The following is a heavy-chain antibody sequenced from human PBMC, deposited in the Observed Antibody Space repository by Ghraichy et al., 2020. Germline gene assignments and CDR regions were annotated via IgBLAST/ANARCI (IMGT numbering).Heavy chain of an antibody. J-gene: IGHJ3*02. CDR1: GFTFSDYY. D-gene: IGHD5-18*01. V-gene: IGHV3-11*04. CDR2: ISSSGSTI. Sequence: LNISCAASGFTFSDYYMSWIRQTPGKGLEWVSYISSSGSTIYYADSVKGRFTISRDNAKNSLYLQMNSLRAEDTAVYYCSTERFSSGYSYGRVGAFDIWGQGTMVTVSS. CDR3: STERFSSGYSYGRVGAFDI.